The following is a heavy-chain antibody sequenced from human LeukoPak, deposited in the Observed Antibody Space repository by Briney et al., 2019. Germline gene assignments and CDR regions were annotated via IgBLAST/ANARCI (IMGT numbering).Heavy chain of an antibody. J-gene: IGHJ4*02. CDR1: GFTFSNYA. Sequence: GGSLRLSCAASGFTFSNYAMSWVRQAPGKGLEWVSAISGSGDNTYYADSVKGRFTVSRDNSKNTLYLQMNSLRAEDTAVYYCAKTRGITYYYDSSGYYYDYWGQGTLVTVSS. CDR2: ISGSGDNT. V-gene: IGHV3-23*01. CDR3: AKTRGITYYYDSSGYYYDY. D-gene: IGHD3-22*01.